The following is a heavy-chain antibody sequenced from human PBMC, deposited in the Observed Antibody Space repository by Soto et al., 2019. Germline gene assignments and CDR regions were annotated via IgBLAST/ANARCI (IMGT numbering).Heavy chain of an antibody. D-gene: IGHD3-10*01. Sequence: QVQLQQWGAGLLKPSETLSLTCAVYGGSFSGYYWSWIRQPPGKGLEWIGEINHSGSTNYNPSLKRRVTISVDTSKNQISLKLSSVTAADTAVYYCARVRHYYGSGSYPTDYWGQGTLVTVSS. CDR1: GGSFSGYY. V-gene: IGHV4-34*01. CDR2: INHSGST. J-gene: IGHJ4*02. CDR3: ARVRHYYGSGSYPTDY.